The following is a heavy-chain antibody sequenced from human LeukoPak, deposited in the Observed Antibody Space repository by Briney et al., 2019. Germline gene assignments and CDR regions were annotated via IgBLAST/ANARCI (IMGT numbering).Heavy chain of an antibody. CDR2: INTNTGNP. D-gene: IGHD3-10*01. Sequence: ASVKVSCKASGYTFTSYAINWVRHAPGQGLQWMGWINTNTGNPTYAQGFTGRFVFSLDTSVTTAYLQISSLKAEDTAVYYCARGRGASSGSGSHGTTSSYYMDVWGKGTTVTVSS. CDR1: GYTFTSYA. J-gene: IGHJ6*03. V-gene: IGHV7-4-1*02. CDR3: ARGRGASSGSGSHGTTSSYYMDV.